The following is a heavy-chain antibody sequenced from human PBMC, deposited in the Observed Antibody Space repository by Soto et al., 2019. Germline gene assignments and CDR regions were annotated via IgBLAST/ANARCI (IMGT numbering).Heavy chain of an antibody. V-gene: IGHV1-58*01. CDR1: GFTFTSSA. Sequence: VASVNVSFKASGFTFTSSAVQWVRQARGQRLELIGWIVVGSGNTNYAQKFQERVTITRDMSTSTAYMELSSLRSEDTAVYYCAASVGYSSSWKTNYGMDVWGQGTTVTVS. J-gene: IGHJ6*02. D-gene: IGHD6-13*01. CDR3: AASVGYSSSWKTNYGMDV. CDR2: IVVGSGNT.